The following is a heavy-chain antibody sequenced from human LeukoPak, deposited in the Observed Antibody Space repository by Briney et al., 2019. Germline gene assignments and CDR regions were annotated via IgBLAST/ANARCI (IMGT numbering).Heavy chain of an antibody. CDR2: IKQDASER. J-gene: IGHJ4*02. CDR1: GFTFSNSW. V-gene: IGHV3-7*01. Sequence: GGPLRLSCVTSGFTFSNSWMAWVRQAPGKGPEWVANIKQDASERYHVDSVKGRFTISRDNAKNSLYLQMNSLRAEDSALYYCAKDTGGILDYWGQGTLVTVSS. D-gene: IGHD2-8*02. CDR3: AKDTGGILDY.